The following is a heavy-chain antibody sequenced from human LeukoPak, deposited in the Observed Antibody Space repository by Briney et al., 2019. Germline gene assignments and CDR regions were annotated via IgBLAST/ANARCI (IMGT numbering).Heavy chain of an antibody. CDR3: ARRTYFDL. V-gene: IGHV4-59*08. CDR2: IYYSGST. Sequence: AGSLRLSCAASGFTFSNFCMTWVRQPQGKGLEWIGYIYYSGSTTYNPSLKSQVTISVDTSKNQFSLKLNAVTAADTAVYYCARRTYFDLWGRGTLVTVSS. CDR1: GFTFSNFC. J-gene: IGHJ2*01.